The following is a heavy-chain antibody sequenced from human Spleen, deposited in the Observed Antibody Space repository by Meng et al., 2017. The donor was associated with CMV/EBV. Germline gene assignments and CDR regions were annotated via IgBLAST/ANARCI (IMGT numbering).Heavy chain of an antibody. J-gene: IGHJ4*02. CDR1: RFTFSGYY. Sequence: GESLKISCAASRFTFSGYYMSWIRQAPGKGLEWIAYISSGGSIIHYADSVKGRFTISRDNAKSSLYLQMNSLRAEDTAVYYCANNGGLAGRLLYYWGQGTQVTVSS. CDR2: ISSGGSII. CDR3: ANNGGLAGRLLYY. D-gene: IGHD2-15*01. V-gene: IGHV3-11*04.